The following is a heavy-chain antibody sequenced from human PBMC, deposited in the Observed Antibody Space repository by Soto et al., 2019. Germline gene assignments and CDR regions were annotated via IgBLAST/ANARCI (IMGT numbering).Heavy chain of an antibody. CDR1: GFTFSSYA. J-gene: IGHJ5*02. CDR2: ISGSGGST. D-gene: IGHD3-16*02. V-gene: IGHV3-23*01. CDR3: AKEGPGITFGGVIVIPWFDP. Sequence: PGGSLRLSCAASGFTFSSYAMSWVRQAPGKGLEWVSAISGSGGSTYYADSVKGRFTISRDNSKNTLYLQINSLRAEDTAVYYCAKEGPGITFGGVIVIPWFDPWGQGTLVTVSS.